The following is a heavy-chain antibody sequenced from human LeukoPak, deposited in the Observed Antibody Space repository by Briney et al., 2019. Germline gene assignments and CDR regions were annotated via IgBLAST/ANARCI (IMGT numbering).Heavy chain of an antibody. V-gene: IGHV4-30-2*01. CDR1: GGSFSGYS. Sequence: KTSETLSLTCAVYGGSFSGYSWSWIRQPPGKGLEWIGYIYHSGSTYYNPSLKSRVTISVDRSKNQFSLKLSSVTAADTAVYYCARVSRLSGPLDYWGQGTLVTVSS. J-gene: IGHJ4*02. D-gene: IGHD1-14*01. CDR2: IYHSGST. CDR3: ARVSRLSGPLDY.